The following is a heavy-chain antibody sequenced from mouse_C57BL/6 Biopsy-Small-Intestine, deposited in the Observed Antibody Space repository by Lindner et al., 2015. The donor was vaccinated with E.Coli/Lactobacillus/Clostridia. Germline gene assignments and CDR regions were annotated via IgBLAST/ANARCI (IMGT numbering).Heavy chain of an antibody. CDR2: IYPGSGNT. CDR1: GYSFRNYY. CDR3: ARTYYDYSLFDY. J-gene: IGHJ2*01. D-gene: IGHD2-4*01. V-gene: IGHV1-66*01. Sequence: VQRQESGPELAKPGASVKISCKASGYSFRNYYIHWVKQRPGQGLEWIGWIYPGSGNTKYTEKFKGKATLTADTSSSTAYMQLSSLTSEDSAVYYCARTYYDYSLFDYWGQGTTLTVSS.